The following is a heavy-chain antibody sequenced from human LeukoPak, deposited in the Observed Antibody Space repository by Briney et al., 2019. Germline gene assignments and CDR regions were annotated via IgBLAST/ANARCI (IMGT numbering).Heavy chain of an antibody. Sequence: PGGSLRLSCAASGFTFSSYWFHWVRQAPGKGLVWVSRINSDGSGTTYADSVKGRFTISRDNAKSTLFMKMNSLRAEDTALYYCARTTSMNYVGDAFHIWGQGTMVTVSS. CDR1: GFTFSSYW. D-gene: IGHD1-7*01. V-gene: IGHV3-74*01. CDR2: INSDGSGT. J-gene: IGHJ3*02. CDR3: ARTTSMNYVGDAFHI.